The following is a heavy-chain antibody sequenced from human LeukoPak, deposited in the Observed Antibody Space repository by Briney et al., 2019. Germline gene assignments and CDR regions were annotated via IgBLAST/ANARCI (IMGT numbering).Heavy chain of an antibody. D-gene: IGHD6-13*01. Sequence: SETLSLTCTVSGGSISSSSYYWGWIRQPPGKGLEWIGSIYYSGSTYYNPSLKSRVTISVDTSRNQFSLKLSSVTAADTAVYYCARQYSSKYYFDYWGQGTLVTVSS. CDR2: IYYSGST. J-gene: IGHJ4*02. CDR3: ARQYSSKYYFDY. CDR1: GGSISSSSYY. V-gene: IGHV4-39*01.